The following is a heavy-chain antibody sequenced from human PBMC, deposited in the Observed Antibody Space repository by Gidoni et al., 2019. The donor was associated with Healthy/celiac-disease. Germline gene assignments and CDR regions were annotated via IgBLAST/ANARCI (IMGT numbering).Heavy chain of an antibody. D-gene: IGHD2-15*01. Sequence: EVQLLESGGGLVQPGGSLRLSCAASGFTFSSYAMSWVRQAPGKGLGWVSAISGSGGSTYYADSVKGRFTISRDNSKNTLYLQMNSLRAEDTAVYYCAKVRGDITRGGRGYWYFDLWGRGTLVTVSS. V-gene: IGHV3-23*01. CDR3: AKVRGDITRGGRGYWYFDL. J-gene: IGHJ2*01. CDR2: ISGSGGST. CDR1: GFTFSSYA.